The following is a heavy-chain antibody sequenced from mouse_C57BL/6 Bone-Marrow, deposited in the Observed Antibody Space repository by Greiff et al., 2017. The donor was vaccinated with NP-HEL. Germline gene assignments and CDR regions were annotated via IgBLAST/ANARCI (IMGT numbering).Heavy chain of an antibody. V-gene: IGHV14-1*01. J-gene: IGHJ1*03. Sequence: VHVKQSGAELVRPGASVKLSCTASGFNIKDYYMHWVKQRPEQGLEWIGRIDPEDGDTEYAPKFQGKATMTADTSSNTAYLQLSSLTSEDTAVYYCTLYGNYRYFDVWGTGTTVTVSS. CDR1: GFNIKDYY. D-gene: IGHD2-1*01. CDR2: IDPEDGDT. CDR3: TLYGNYRYFDV.